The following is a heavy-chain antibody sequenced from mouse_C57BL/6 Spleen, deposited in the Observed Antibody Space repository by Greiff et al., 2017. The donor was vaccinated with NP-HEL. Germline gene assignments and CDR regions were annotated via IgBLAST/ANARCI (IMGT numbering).Heavy chain of an antibody. Sequence: VQLQQSGPELVKPGASVKISCKASGYAFGSSWMNWVKQRPGKGLEWIGRIYPGDGDTNYNGKFKGKATLTADKSSSTAIMQLSSLTSEDAAVYFCARAYYYGSSYWYFDVWGTGTTVTVSS. J-gene: IGHJ1*03. CDR1: GYAFGSSW. CDR2: IYPGDGDT. CDR3: ARAYYYGSSYWYFDV. D-gene: IGHD1-1*01. V-gene: IGHV1-82*01.